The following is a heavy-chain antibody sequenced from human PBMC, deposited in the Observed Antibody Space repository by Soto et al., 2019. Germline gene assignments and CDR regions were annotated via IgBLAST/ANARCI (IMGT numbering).Heavy chain of an antibody. Sequence: EVQLVESGGGLVQPGGSLRLSCAASGFTFSNYWMSWVRQAPGKGLEWVANIKQDGSERNYVDSVKGRFTISRDTAKNSLYVQLNSLRAEDTAVYYCARAGSENDYWGQGTLVTVSS. CDR3: ARAGSENDY. J-gene: IGHJ4*02. V-gene: IGHV3-7*05. CDR2: IKQDGSER. CDR1: GFTFSNYW. D-gene: IGHD3-10*01.